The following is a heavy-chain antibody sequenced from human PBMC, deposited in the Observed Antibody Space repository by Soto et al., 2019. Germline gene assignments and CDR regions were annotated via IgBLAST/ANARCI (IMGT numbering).Heavy chain of an antibody. CDR3: ASGKAWEVHLAY. Sequence: QVQLQESGPGLVKPSQTLSLTCTVSGASINSGGYYWSWIRQLPGKGLEWIGYIYFSGSTYYNPSLESRITISRDTSQNQFSLQLSSVTAADTAVYYCASGKAWEVHLAYWGQGTLATVSS. V-gene: IGHV4-31*03. CDR1: GASINSGGYY. D-gene: IGHD1-26*01. CDR2: IYFSGST. J-gene: IGHJ4*02.